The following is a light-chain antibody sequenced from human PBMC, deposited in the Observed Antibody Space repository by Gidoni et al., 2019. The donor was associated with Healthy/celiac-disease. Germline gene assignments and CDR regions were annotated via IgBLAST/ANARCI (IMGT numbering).Light chain of an antibody. Sequence: MLMPQSPYSLTVSLGERATINCKSSQSVLYSSNNKNYLAWYQQKPGQPPKLLIYWASTRESGVPDRFSGSGSGTDFTLTISSLQAEDVAVYYCQQYYSTPWTFGQGTKVEIK. CDR1: QSVLYSSNNKNY. CDR2: WAS. J-gene: IGKJ1*01. V-gene: IGKV4-1*01. CDR3: QQYYSTPWT.